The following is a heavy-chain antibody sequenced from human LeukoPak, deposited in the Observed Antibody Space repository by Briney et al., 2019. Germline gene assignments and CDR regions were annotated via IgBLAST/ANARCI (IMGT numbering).Heavy chain of an antibody. Sequence: SETLSLTCTVSGGSISSSSYYWGWIRQPPGKGLGWIGSIYYSGSTYYNPSLKSRVTISVDTSKNQFSLKLSSVTAADTAVYYCARVNYDILTGYSRVRMDVWGQGTTVTVSS. V-gene: IGHV4-39*01. CDR2: IYYSGST. J-gene: IGHJ6*02. CDR3: ARVNYDILTGYSRVRMDV. CDR1: GGSISSSSYY. D-gene: IGHD3-9*01.